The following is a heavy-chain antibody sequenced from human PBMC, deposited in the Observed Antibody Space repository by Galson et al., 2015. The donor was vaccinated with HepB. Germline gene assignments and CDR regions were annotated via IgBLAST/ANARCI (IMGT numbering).Heavy chain of an antibody. D-gene: IGHD1-7*01. CDR3: ARDSRLELRLNNYFSYGMDV. CDR2: FSGYDGST. CDR1: GYSFSNYG. V-gene: IGHV1-18*01. J-gene: IGHJ6*02. Sequence: SVKVSCKASGYSFSNYGLSWIRQAPGPGLEWLGWFSGYDGSTNYAQKFQGRVTMTPDASTGTAYLELRNLRSDDTAVYYCARDSRLELRLNNYFSYGMDVWGQGSAVTVSS.